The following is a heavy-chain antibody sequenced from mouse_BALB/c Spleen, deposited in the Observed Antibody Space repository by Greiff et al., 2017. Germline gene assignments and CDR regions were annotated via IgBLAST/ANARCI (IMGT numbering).Heavy chain of an antibody. D-gene: IGHD2-4*01. Sequence: QVQLQQPGAELVKPGASVKLSCKASGYTFTSYCMHWVKQRPGQGLEWIGEINPSNGRTNYNEKFKSKATLTVDKSSSTAYMQLSSLTSEDSAVYYCARLYYDYEFAYWGQGTLVTVSA. CDR3: ARLYYDYEFAY. V-gene: IGHV1S81*02. J-gene: IGHJ3*01. CDR1: GYTFTSYC. CDR2: INPSNGRT.